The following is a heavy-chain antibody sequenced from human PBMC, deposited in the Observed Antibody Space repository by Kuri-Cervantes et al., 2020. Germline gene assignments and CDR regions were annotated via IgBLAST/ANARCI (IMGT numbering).Heavy chain of an antibody. Sequence: GESLKISCAASGFTFSSYGMHWVRQAPGKGLEWVAVIWYDGSNKYYADSVKGRFTISRDNSKNTLYLQMNSLRAEDTAVYYCASSDCSSTSCYADFLDAFDIWGQGTMVTVSS. V-gene: IGHV3-33*01. J-gene: IGHJ3*02. D-gene: IGHD2-2*01. CDR1: GFTFSSYG. CDR3: ASSDCSSTSCYADFLDAFDI. CDR2: IWYDGSNK.